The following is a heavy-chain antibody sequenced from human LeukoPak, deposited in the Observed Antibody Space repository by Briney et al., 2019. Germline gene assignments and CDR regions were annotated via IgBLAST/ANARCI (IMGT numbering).Heavy chain of an antibody. J-gene: IGHJ5*02. CDR1: GGSISSSSYY. CDR2: IYYSGST. CDR3: ARQSAAARPRGWFDP. D-gene: IGHD6-6*01. V-gene: IGHV4-39*01. Sequence: PSETLSLTCTVSGGSISSSSYYWGWIRQPPGKGLEWIGSIYYSGSTYYNPSLKSRVTISVDTSKNQFSLKLSSVTAAGTAVYYCARQSAAARPRGWFDPWGQGTLVTVSS.